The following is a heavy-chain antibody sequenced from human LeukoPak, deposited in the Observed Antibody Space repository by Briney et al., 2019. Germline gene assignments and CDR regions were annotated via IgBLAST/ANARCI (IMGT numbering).Heavy chain of an antibody. D-gene: IGHD4-17*01. CDR2: IYSGGST. CDR3: ARETVGDYDAFDI. CDR1: GFTVSSNY. V-gene: IGHV3-66*01. Sequence: GGSLRLSCAASGFTVSSNYLSWVRQAPGKGLEWVSVIYSGGSTYYADSVKGRFTISRDNSKNTLYLQMNSLRAEDTAVYYCARETVGDYDAFDIWGQGTMVTVSS. J-gene: IGHJ3*02.